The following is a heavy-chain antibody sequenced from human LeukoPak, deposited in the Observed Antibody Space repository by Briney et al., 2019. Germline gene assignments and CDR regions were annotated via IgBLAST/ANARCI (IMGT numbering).Heavy chain of an antibody. V-gene: IGHV3-21*01. Sequence: GGSLRLSCAASGFTFSSYWMSWVRQAPGKGLEWVSSISSSSSYIYYADSLKGRFTISRDNAKKSLYLQMNSLRAEDTAVYYCASSVTTDAFDIWGQGTMVTASS. D-gene: IGHD1-14*01. CDR2: ISSSSSYI. CDR3: ASSVTTDAFDI. CDR1: GFTFSSYW. J-gene: IGHJ3*02.